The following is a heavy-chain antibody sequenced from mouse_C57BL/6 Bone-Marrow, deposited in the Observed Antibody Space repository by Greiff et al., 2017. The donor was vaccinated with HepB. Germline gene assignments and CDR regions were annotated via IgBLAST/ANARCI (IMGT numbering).Heavy chain of an antibody. V-gene: IGHV1-7*01. Sequence: QVQLQQSGAELAKPGASVKLSCKASGYTFTSYWMHWVKQRPGQGLEWIGYINPSSGYTKYNQKFKDQATLTADKSSSTAYMQLSSLTYEDSAVYYCARIYYSNYGDYWGQGTTLTVSS. D-gene: IGHD2-5*01. CDR2: INPSSGYT. J-gene: IGHJ2*01. CDR3: ARIYYSNYGDY. CDR1: GYTFTSYW.